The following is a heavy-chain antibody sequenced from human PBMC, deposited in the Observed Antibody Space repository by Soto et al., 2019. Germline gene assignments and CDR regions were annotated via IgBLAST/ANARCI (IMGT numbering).Heavy chain of an antibody. CDR2: ISAYNGNT. D-gene: IGHD5-18*01. Sequence: ASVKVSCKASGYTFTSYGISWVRQAPGQGLEWMGWISAYNGNTNYAQKLQGRVTMTTDTSTSTAYMELRSLRSDDTAVYYCARDEEGYSYGYSDYWGQGTLVTVSS. CDR1: GYTFTSYG. CDR3: ARDEEGYSYGYSDY. J-gene: IGHJ4*02. V-gene: IGHV1-18*01.